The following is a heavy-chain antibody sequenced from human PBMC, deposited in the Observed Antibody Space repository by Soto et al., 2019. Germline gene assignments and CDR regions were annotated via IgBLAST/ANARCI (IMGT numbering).Heavy chain of an antibody. V-gene: IGHV1-69*06. D-gene: IGHD3-22*01. CDR2: IIPIFGTA. CDR3: ARAPPRLYYYDSSGYCYGAFDI. J-gene: IGHJ3*02. CDR1: GGTFSSYA. Sequence: GASVKVSCKASGGTFSSYAISWVRQAPGQGLEWMGGIIPIFGTANYAQKFQGRVTITADKSTSTAYMELSSLRSEDTAVYYCARAPPRLYYYDSSGYCYGAFDICGQAPMSIVSS.